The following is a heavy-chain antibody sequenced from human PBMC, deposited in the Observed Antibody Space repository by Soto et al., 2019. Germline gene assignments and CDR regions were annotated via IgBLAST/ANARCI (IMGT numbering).Heavy chain of an antibody. CDR3: AREFSNSPEAFDS. CDR1: GGSVNSDNFY. V-gene: IGHV4-61*01. D-gene: IGHD6-6*01. J-gene: IGHJ4*02. CDR2: IYYTGST. Sequence: XATLSLTCTVSGGSVNSDNFYWSWIRQPPGRGLEWIGYIYYTGSTSYNPSLKSRVTISIDTSRNQFSLKLSSVTAADTAVYYCAREFSNSPEAFDSWGQGSLVTVSS.